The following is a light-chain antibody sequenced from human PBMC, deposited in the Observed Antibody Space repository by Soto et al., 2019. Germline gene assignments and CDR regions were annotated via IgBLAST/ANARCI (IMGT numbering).Light chain of an antibody. CDR2: AVS. J-gene: IGLJ2*01. CDR3: RSYRPGSKL. V-gene: IGLV2-8*01. CDR1: SSDIGGYNY. Sequence: QSALTQPPSASGSPGQSVTISCTGTSSDIGGYNYVSWYQQHPGKAPKLIIYAVSQRPSGVPDRFSASKSGNTASLTVSGLQADHEAHYYCRSYRPGSKLFGGGTKLTVL.